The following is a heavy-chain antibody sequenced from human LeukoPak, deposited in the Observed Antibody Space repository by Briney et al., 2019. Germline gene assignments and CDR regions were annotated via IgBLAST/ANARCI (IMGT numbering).Heavy chain of an antibody. CDR1: GGSISSGSYY. J-gene: IGHJ5*02. Sequence: SETLSLTCTVSGGSISSGSYYWSWIRQPAGKGLEWIGRIYTSGSTNYNPSLKSRVTISVDTSKNQFSLKLSSVTAADTAVYYCARDYGDYSDWSDPWGQGTLVTVSS. CDR2: IYTSGST. D-gene: IGHD4-17*01. CDR3: ARDYGDYSDWSDP. V-gene: IGHV4-61*02.